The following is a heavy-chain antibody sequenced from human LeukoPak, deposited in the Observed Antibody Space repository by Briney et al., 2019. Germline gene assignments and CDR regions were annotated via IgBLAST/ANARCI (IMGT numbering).Heavy chain of an antibody. CDR3: AKAVLTGYYLDY. D-gene: IGHD3-9*01. CDR1: GFTFSSYA. V-gene: IGHV3-23*01. Sequence: GGSLRLSCAASGFTFSSYAMTWVRQAPGKGLEWVSSIIGGGGTTYYADSVKGRFTISRDNSKNTLYLQMNSLRAEDTAVYYCAKAVLTGYYLDYWGQGTLVTVSS. CDR2: IIGGGGTT. J-gene: IGHJ4*02.